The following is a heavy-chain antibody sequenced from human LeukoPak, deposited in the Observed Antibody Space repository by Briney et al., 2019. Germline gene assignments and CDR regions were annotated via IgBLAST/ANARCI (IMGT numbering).Heavy chain of an antibody. CDR1: GYTFTSYD. D-gene: IGHD6-13*01. J-gene: IGHJ5*02. CDR3: ARLIAAAGIDGGWFDP. Sequence: GASVKVSCKASGYTFTSYDINWVRQATGQGLEWMGWMNPNSGNTGYAQKFQGRVTMTRNTSISTAYMELSSLRSEDTAVYYCARLIAAAGIDGGWFDPWGQGTLVTVSS. CDR2: MNPNSGNT. V-gene: IGHV1-8*01.